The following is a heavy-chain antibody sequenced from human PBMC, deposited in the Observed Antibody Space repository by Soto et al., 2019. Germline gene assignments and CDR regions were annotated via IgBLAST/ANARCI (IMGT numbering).Heavy chain of an antibody. J-gene: IGHJ6*04. Sequence: GGSLRLSCAASGFTFISYAMSWVLQAPGKGLEWVSAISGSGGSTYYADSVKGRFTISRDNSKNTLYLQMNSLRAEDTAVYYCAKENDFWSGYPLDVWGKGTTVTVSS. CDR3: AKENDFWSGYPLDV. CDR2: ISGSGGST. CDR1: GFTFISYA. D-gene: IGHD3-3*01. V-gene: IGHV3-23*01.